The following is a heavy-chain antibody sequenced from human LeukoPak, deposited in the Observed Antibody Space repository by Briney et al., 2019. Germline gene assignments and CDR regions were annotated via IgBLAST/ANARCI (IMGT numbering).Heavy chain of an antibody. CDR3: ARDGHGDGFLTGYSYFGMDV. V-gene: IGHV3-21*01. D-gene: IGHD3-9*01. J-gene: IGHJ6*02. CDR1: GFSLSSYS. CDR2: ITISSNFI. Sequence: GGSLRLSCAASGFSLSSYSMNWARQAPGKGPEWVSSITISSNFIYYADSVKGRFTISRDNAKSSLFLQMNSLRAEDTAVYFCARDGHGDGFLTGYSYFGMDVWGQGTTVTVSS.